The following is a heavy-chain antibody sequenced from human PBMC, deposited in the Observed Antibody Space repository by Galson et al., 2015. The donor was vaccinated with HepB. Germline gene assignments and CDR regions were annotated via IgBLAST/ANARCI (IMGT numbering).Heavy chain of an antibody. CDR2: IIPVLGTA. CDR1: GGTFKTNV. D-gene: IGHD5-18*01. V-gene: IGHV1-69*13. CDR3: ARVAGHSYALAYNGWDL. Sequence: SVKVSCKASGGTFKTNVISWVRQAPGQGLHWMGGIIPVLGTAHYAQKFQGRVTITADESTSTVYMEVSSLRSDDTAVYYCARVAGHSYALAYNGWDLWGQGTTVIVSS. J-gene: IGHJ6*02.